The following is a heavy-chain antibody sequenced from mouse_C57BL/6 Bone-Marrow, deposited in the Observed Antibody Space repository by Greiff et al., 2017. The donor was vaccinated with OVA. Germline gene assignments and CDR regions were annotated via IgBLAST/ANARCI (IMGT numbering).Heavy chain of an antibody. CDR1: GFNFKDDY. J-gene: IGHJ3*01. CDR3: ATEYDGTLFAY. CDR2: IDPENGDT. V-gene: IGHV14-4*01. D-gene: IGHD2-3*01. Sequence: VQLQQSGAELVRPGASVKLSCTASGFNFKDDYMHWVKQRPEQGLEWIGWIDPENGDTEYASKFQGKATITADTTSTTTYLQLSSLTSEDTAVYYCATEYDGTLFAYWGQGTLVTVSA.